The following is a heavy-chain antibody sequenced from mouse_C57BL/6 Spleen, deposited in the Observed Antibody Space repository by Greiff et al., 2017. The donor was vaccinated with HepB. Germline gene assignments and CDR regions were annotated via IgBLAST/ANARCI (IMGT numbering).Heavy chain of an antibody. CDR2: ISSGGDYI. CDR1: GFTFSSYA. Sequence: DVQLVESGEGLVKPGGSLKLSCAASGFTFSSYAMSWVRQTPEKRLEWVAYISSGGDYIYYADTVKGRFTISRDNARNTLYLQMSSLKSEDTAMYYCKRTPITTVGGVYAMDYWGQGTSVTVSS. V-gene: IGHV5-9-1*02. CDR3: KRTPITTVGGVYAMDY. J-gene: IGHJ4*01. D-gene: IGHD1-1*01.